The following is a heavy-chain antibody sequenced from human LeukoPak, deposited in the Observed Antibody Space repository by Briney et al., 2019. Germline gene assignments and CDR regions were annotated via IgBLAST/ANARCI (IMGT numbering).Heavy chain of an antibody. Sequence: PGGSLRLSCAASGFTVSNNYMSWVRQAPGKGLERVSVVYSGGSTYSADSVKGRFTISRDNSKNTLYLQMNSLRAEDSAVYYCARDRYSYGFALDCWGQGTLVTVSS. D-gene: IGHD5-18*01. CDR2: VYSGGST. CDR3: ARDRYSYGFALDC. V-gene: IGHV3-66*02. CDR1: GFTVSNNY. J-gene: IGHJ4*02.